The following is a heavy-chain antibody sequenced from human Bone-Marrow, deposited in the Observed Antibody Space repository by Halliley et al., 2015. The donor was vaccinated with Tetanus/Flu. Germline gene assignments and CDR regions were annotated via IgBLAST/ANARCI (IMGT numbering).Heavy chain of an antibody. CDR1: GYTFTSND. CDR3: VRRIWFGESCFYS. D-gene: IGHD3-10*01. V-gene: IGHV1-8*01. J-gene: IGHJ4*02. Sequence: QVQLVQSGAEVKKPGASVKVSCKASGYTFTSNDIHWVRQATGQGLEWMGWMNPPSGNTAYAQKFQGRVTMTRDTSVSTAYMELSSLRSDDTAVYYCVRRIWFGESCFYSWGQGTLVTVSS. CDR2: MNPPSGNT.